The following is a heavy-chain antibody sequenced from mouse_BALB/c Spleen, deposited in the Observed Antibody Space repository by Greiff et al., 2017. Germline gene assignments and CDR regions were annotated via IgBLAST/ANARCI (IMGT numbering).Heavy chain of an antibody. CDR1: GYTFTDYA. J-gene: IGHJ4*01. Sequence: QVQLKQSGAELVRPGVSVKISCKGSGYTFTDYAMHWVKQSHAKSLEWIGVISTYYGDASYNQKFKGKATMTVDKSSSTAYMELARLTSEDSAIYYCARREGIYAMDYWGQGTSVTVSS. CDR3: ARREGIYAMDY. V-gene: IGHV1S137*01. CDR2: ISTYYGDA.